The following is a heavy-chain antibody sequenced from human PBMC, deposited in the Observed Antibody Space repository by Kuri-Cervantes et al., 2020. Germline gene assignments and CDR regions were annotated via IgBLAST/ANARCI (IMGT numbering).Heavy chain of an antibody. V-gene: IGHV3-21*04. D-gene: IGHD3-3*01. CDR2: ISSSSSYI. J-gene: IGHJ4*02. CDR1: GFTFSSYS. Sequence: GGSLRLSCAASGFTFSSYSMNWVRQAPGKGLKWVSSISSSSSYIYYADSVKGRFTISRDNAKNSLYLQMNSLRAEDTAVYYCAKVTYYDFWSGYYEYYFDYWGQGTLVTVSS. CDR3: AKVTYYDFWSGYYEYYFDY.